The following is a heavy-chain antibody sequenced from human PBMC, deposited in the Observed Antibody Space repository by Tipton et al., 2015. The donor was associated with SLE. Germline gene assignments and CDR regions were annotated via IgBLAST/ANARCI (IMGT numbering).Heavy chain of an antibody. J-gene: IGHJ6*02. CDR3: AREVRIQDYYYYGMDV. CDR1: GGSISSSSYY. D-gene: IGHD5-18*01. Sequence: TLSLTCTVSGGSISSSSYYWGWIRQPPGKGLEWIGCIYYSGSTYYNPSLKSRVTISVDTSKNQFSLKLSSVTAADTAVYYCAREVRIQDYYYYGMDVWGQGTTVTVSS. CDR2: IYYSGST. V-gene: IGHV4-39*07.